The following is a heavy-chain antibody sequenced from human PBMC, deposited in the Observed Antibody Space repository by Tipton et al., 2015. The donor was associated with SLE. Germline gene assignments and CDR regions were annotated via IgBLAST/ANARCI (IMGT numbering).Heavy chain of an antibody. CDR2: IYYSGST. D-gene: IGHD3-10*01. V-gene: IGHV4-39*01. CDR1: GGSISSSSYY. CDR3: ARMITMVRGVKLDY. Sequence: TLSLTCTVSGGSISSSSYYWGWIRQPPGKGLEWIGSIYYSGSTYYNPSLKSRVTISVDTSKNQFSLKLSSVTAADTAVYYCARMITMVRGVKLDYWGQGTLVTVSS. J-gene: IGHJ4*02.